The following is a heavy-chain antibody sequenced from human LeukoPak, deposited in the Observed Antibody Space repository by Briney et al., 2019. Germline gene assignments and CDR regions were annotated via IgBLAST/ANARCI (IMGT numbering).Heavy chain of an antibody. CDR2: IYYSGST. Sequence: SQTLSLTCTVSGGSISSYYWSWIRQPPGKGLEWIWYIYYSGSTNYNPSLKSRVTISVDTSKNQFSLKLSSVTAADTAVYYCARGLLDGYTHPAAFDIWGQGTMVTVSS. J-gene: IGHJ3*02. CDR3: ARGLLDGYTHPAAFDI. V-gene: IGHV4-59*01. D-gene: IGHD5-24*01. CDR1: GGSISSYY.